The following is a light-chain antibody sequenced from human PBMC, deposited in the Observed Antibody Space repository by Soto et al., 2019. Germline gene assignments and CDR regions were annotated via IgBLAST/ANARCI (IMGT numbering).Light chain of an antibody. V-gene: IGKV1-9*01. CDR1: QGISSY. CDR3: QQVNTFPVT. CDR2: ASS. J-gene: IGKJ5*01. Sequence: DIQLTQSPSFLSASIGDRVTITCRASQGISSYLAWYQQTPGRAPKLLIYASSTLQSGVPSRFSGSGSGTEFTLTISSLQPDDFATYYCQQVNTFPVTFGQGTRLEI.